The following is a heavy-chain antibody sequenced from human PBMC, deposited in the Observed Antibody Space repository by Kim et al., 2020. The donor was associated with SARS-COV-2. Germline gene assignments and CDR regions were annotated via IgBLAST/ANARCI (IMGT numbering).Heavy chain of an antibody. Sequence: AAPVKGRFTISRDDSKNTLYLQMNSLKTEDTAVYYCTTTGFLEWPQYSDYWGQGTLVTVSS. J-gene: IGHJ4*02. V-gene: IGHV3-15*01. D-gene: IGHD3-3*01. CDR3: TTTGFLEWPQYSDY.